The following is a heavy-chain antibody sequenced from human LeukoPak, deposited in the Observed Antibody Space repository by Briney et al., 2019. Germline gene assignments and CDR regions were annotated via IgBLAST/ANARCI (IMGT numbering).Heavy chain of an antibody. CDR2: IKPDNGGT. CDR3: AAVVAGITCDH. J-gene: IGHJ4*02. V-gene: IGHV1-2*02. D-gene: IGHD2-2*01. CDR1: GYTFTGHY. Sequence: ASVKVSCKASGYTFTGHYLHWVRQAPGQGLEWMGWIKPDNGGTTYAQKFQGRVTMTRDTSINTAYLELSSLRSDDAAIYHCAAVVAGITCDHWGQGTLVTVSS.